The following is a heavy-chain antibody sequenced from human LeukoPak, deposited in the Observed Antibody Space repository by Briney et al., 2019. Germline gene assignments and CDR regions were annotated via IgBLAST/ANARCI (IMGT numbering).Heavy chain of an antibody. V-gene: IGHV1-3*03. Sequence: ASVKVSCKASGYTFTGYHMHWVRQAPGQRLQWMGRINAGTGNTKYSQQFQGRVTITRDTSASTAYMELSSLRSEDMAVYYCARGSSTSPYYYYMDVWGKGTTVTVSS. J-gene: IGHJ6*03. D-gene: IGHD2-2*01. CDR3: ARGSSTSPYYYYMDV. CDR1: GYTFTGYH. CDR2: INAGTGNT.